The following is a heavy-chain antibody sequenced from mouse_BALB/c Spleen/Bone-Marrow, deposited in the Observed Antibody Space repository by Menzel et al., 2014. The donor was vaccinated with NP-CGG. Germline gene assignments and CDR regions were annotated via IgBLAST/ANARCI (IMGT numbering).Heavy chain of an antibody. D-gene: IGHD2-4*01. J-gene: IGHJ4*01. Sequence: VQLVESGAELVRPGTSVKASCKASGYAFTNYLIEWVKQRPGQGLEWIGVINPGSGGTNYNEKFKGKATLTADKSSSTAYMQLSSLTSDDSAVYFCARDGDYDEGYAMDYWGQGTSVTVSS. CDR3: ARDGDYDEGYAMDY. V-gene: IGHV1-54*03. CDR2: INPGSGGT. CDR1: GYAFTNYL.